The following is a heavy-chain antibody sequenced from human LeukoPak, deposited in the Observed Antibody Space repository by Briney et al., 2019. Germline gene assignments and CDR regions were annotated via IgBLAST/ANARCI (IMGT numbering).Heavy chain of an antibody. CDR1: GFTFSSYW. J-gene: IGHJ4*02. D-gene: IGHD3-22*01. CDR3: ARAADYYDSSGYFLPWY. CDR2: IKQDGSEK. V-gene: IGHV3-7*01. Sequence: GGSLRLSCAASGFTFSSYWMSWVRQAPGKGLEWVANIKQDGSEKYYVDSVKGRFTISRDNAKNSLYLQMNSLRAEDTAVYYCARAADYYDSSGYFLPWYWGQGTLVTVSS.